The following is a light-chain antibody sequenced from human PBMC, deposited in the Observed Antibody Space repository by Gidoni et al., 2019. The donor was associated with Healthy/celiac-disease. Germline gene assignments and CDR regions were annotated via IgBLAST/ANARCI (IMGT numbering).Light chain of an antibody. J-gene: IGKJ3*01. CDR3: QQYYSTPLT. V-gene: IGKV4-1*01. Sequence: DIVMTQSPDSLAVSLGERATINCKSSQSVLYSSKNKNYLAWYQHKPGQPPKLLIYWSSTRESVVPDRFSGSGSGTDFTLTISSLQAEDVAVYYCQQYYSTPLTFGPGTKVDIK. CDR1: QSVLYSSKNKNY. CDR2: WSS.